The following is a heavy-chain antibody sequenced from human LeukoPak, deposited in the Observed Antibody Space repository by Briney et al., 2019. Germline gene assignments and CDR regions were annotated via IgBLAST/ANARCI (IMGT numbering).Heavy chain of an antibody. CDR1: GGSFSGYY. J-gene: IGHJ3*02. Sequence: PSGTLSLTCAVYGGSFSGYYWSWIRQPPGKGLEWIGEINHSGSTNYNPSLKSRVTISVDTSKNQFSLKLSSVTAADTAVYYCARFTPEWELLLVRAFDIWGQGTMVTVSS. V-gene: IGHV4-34*01. CDR2: INHSGST. CDR3: ARFTPEWELLLVRAFDI. D-gene: IGHD1-26*01.